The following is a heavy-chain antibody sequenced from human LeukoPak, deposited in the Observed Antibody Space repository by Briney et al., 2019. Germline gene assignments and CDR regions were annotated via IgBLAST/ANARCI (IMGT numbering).Heavy chain of an antibody. D-gene: IGHD3-10*01. Sequence: GGSLRLSCAASGFTFSSYSMNWVRQAPGKGLEWVSSISSSSYIYYADSVKGRFTISRDNAKNSLYLQMNSLRAEDTAVYYCARDLWFGESSGWGQGTLVTVSS. CDR1: GFTFSSYS. CDR2: ISSSSYI. J-gene: IGHJ4*02. CDR3: ARDLWFGESSG. V-gene: IGHV3-21*01.